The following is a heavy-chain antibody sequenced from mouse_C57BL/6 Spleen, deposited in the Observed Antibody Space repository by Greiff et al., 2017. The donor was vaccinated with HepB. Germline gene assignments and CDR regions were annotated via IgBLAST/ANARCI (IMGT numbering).Heavy chain of an antibody. CDR2: IDPNSGGT. Sequence: QVQLQQPGAELVKPGASVKLSCKASGYTFTSYWMHWVKQRPGRGLEWIGRIDPNSGGTKYNEKFKSKATLTVDKPSSTAYMQLSRLTSEDSAVYYCARGGNWDGSGYYAMDYWGQGTSVTVSS. CDR3: ARGGNWDGSGYYAMDY. V-gene: IGHV1-72*01. D-gene: IGHD4-1*01. CDR1: GYTFTSYW. J-gene: IGHJ4*01.